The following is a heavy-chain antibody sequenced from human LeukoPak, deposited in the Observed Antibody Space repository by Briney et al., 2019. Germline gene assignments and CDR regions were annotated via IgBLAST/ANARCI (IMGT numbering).Heavy chain of an antibody. Sequence: PSETLSLTCTVSGGSISSYYWSWIRQPPGKGLEWIGYIYYSGSTNYNPSLKSRVTISVDTSKNQFSLKLSSVTAADTAVYYCVTSGIGGGSWFDPWGQGTLVTVSS. V-gene: IGHV4-59*01. D-gene: IGHD6-13*01. J-gene: IGHJ5*02. CDR1: GGSISSYY. CDR2: IYYSGST. CDR3: VTSGIGGGSWFDP.